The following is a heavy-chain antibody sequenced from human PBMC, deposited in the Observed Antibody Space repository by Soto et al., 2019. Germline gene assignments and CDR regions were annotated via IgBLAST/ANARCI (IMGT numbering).Heavy chain of an antibody. V-gene: IGHV4-30-4*01. Sequence: PSETLSLTCAVSGVSVTNGDYYWSWMRQSPGKGLEWIGNIYYSETTSHNPSLNSRLSISIDTSRNQFSLQLTSVTAADTAIYYCARQRRGGYWFDPWGQGTLVTVSS. CDR2: IYYSETT. CDR1: GVSVTNGDYY. J-gene: IGHJ5*02. CDR3: ARQRRGGYWFDP.